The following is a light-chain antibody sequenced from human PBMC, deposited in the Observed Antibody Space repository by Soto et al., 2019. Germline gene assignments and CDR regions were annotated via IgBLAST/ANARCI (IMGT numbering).Light chain of an antibody. CDR1: QSISSY. J-gene: IGKJ4*01. CDR3: QQFNTWPLT. CDR2: AAS. Sequence: DIQMTQSPSSLSASVGDRVTITCRASQSISSYLNWYQQKPGKAPKLLIHAASSLQSGVPSRFSGSGSGTDFTLTISSLQSEDFAVYYCQQFNTWPLTFGGGTTVDIK. V-gene: IGKV1-39*01.